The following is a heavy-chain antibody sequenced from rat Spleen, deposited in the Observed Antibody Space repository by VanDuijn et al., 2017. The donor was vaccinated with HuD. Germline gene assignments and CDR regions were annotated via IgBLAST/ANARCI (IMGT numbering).Heavy chain of an antibody. Sequence: EVQLQESGPGLVKPSQSLSLTCSVTVYSITSSYRWSWIRKFPGNKLEWMGYINSAGSTNFNPSLKSRISITRDTSKNQFFLQINSVTTEDTATYYCAKTTVAYYYVMDAWGPGASVTVSS. CDR3: AKTTVAYYYVMDA. CDR1: VYSITSSYR. D-gene: IGHD1-11*01. V-gene: IGHV3-3*01. CDR2: INSAGST. J-gene: IGHJ4*01.